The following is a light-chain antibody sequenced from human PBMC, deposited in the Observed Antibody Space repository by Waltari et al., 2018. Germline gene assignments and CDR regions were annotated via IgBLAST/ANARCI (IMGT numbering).Light chain of an antibody. V-gene: IGLV3-21*02. CDR1: NIGSKS. J-gene: IGLJ3*02. CDR2: RDS. Sequence: SYVLSQPPSVSVAPGQTARVTCGGNNIGSKSVHWYQQKPGQAPVLVIYRDSVRPSGIPGRFSGSNSGNTATLGISRVEAGDEADYYCQVWDNSSDHVVFGGGTTVTVL. CDR3: QVWDNSSDHVV.